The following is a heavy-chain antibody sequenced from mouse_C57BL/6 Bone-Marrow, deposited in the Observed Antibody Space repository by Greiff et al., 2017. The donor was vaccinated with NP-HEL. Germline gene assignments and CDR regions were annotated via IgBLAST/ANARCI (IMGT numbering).Heavy chain of an antibody. Sequence: DVMLVESGGGLVQPKGSLKLSCAASGFSFNTYAMNWVRQAPGKGLEWVARIRSKSNNYATYYADSVKDRFTISRDDSESMLYLQMNNLKTEDTAMYYCVRQDKGAWFAYWGQGTLVTVSA. J-gene: IGHJ3*01. CDR2: IRSKSNNYAT. CDR3: VRQDKGAWFAY. V-gene: IGHV10-1*01. CDR1: GFSFNTYA.